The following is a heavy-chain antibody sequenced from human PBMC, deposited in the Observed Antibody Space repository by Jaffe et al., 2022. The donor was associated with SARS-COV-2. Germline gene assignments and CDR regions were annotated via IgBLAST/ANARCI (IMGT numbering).Heavy chain of an antibody. J-gene: IGHJ5*02. CDR2: IYYSGST. V-gene: IGHV4-39*02. CDR1: GGSISSSSYY. Sequence: QLQLQESGPGLVKPSETLSLTCTVSGGSISSSSYYWGWIRQPPGKGLEWIGSIYYSGSTYYNPSLKSRVTISVDTSKNQFSLKLSSVTAADTAVYYCARELLGGNWFDPWGQGTLVTVSS. D-gene: IGHD1-26*01. CDR3: ARELLGGNWFDP.